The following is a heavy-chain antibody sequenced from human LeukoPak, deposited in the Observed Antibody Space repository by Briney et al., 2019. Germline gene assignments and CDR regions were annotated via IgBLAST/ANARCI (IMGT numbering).Heavy chain of an antibody. CDR2: VSDSGGT. CDR3: ARHASGWVGELDY. D-gene: IGHD6-19*01. J-gene: IGHJ4*02. V-gene: IGHV4-59*08. CDR1: GASFSDFY. Sequence: SETLSLTCTVSGASFSDFYWSWIRQSPGRGLEWIGYVSDSGGTSYNPSLKSRVTLSVDTSKSQFFLNLNSVTAADTAVYYCARHASGWVGELDYWGQGTLVTVSS.